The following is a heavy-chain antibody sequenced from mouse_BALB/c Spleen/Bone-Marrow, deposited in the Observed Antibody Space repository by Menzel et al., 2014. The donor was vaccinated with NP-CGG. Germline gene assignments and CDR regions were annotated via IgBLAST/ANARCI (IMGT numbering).Heavy chain of an antibody. V-gene: IGHV14-3*02. Sequence: EVKLQESGAELVKLGASVKLSCTASGFNIKDTYMHWVKQRPEQGLEWIGRIDPANGNTKYDPKFQGKATITADTSSNTAYLQLSSLTSEDTAVYYCARGYGSSYGTGYFDVWGAGTTVTVSS. J-gene: IGHJ1*01. D-gene: IGHD1-1*01. CDR2: IDPANGNT. CDR1: GFNIKDTY. CDR3: ARGYGSSYGTGYFDV.